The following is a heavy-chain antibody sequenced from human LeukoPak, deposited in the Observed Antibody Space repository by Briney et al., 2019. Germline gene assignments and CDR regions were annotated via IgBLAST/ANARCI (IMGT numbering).Heavy chain of an antibody. J-gene: IGHJ5*02. CDR2: TYYRSKWYN. CDR3: ARGPLLRYFGLGDWFDP. V-gene: IGHV6-1*01. Sequence: SQTLSLTCAISGDSVSSNSAAWNWIRQSPSRGLEWLGRTYYRSKWYNDCAVSVKSRITINPDTSKNQFSLQLNSVTPEDTAVYYCARGPLLRYFGLGDWFDPWGQGTLVTVSS. CDR1: GDSVSSNSAA. D-gene: IGHD3-9*01.